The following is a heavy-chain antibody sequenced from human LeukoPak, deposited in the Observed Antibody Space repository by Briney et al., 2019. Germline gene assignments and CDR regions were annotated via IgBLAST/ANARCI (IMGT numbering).Heavy chain of an antibody. J-gene: IGHJ4*02. D-gene: IGHD5-24*01. V-gene: IGHV1-46*01. CDR1: GYTFTSYY. Sequence: ASVKVSCKASGYTFTSYYMHWVRQAPGQGLEWMGIINPSGGSTSYAQKFQGRVTMTRDTSTSTVYMELSSLRSEDTAVYYCARDLSREGYKGSGDYWGQGTLVTVSS. CDR3: ARDLSREGYKGSGDY. CDR2: INPSGGST.